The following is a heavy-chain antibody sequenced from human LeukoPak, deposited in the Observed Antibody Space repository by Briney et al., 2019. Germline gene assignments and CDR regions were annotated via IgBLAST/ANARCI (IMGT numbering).Heavy chain of an antibody. CDR2: ISYDGSNK. Sequence: GRSVTLSCAASGFTFSSYDMHWARQAPGKGLEWVTVISYDGSNKYYADSVKGRFTISRDNSKNTLYLQMNSLRAEDTAVYYCAKDLGSSWGQGTLVTVSS. D-gene: IGHD6-13*01. J-gene: IGHJ4*02. CDR3: AKDLGSS. V-gene: IGHV3-30*18. CDR1: GFTFSSYD.